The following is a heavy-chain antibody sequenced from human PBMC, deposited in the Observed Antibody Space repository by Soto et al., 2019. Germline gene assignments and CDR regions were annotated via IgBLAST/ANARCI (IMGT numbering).Heavy chain of an antibody. CDR3: ARGNHRWLQLWYFDL. V-gene: IGHV1-69*12. J-gene: IGHJ2*01. D-gene: IGHD5-12*01. CDR1: GGTFSSYT. CDR2: IIPIFGTV. Sequence: QVQLVQSGAEVKKPGSSVTVSCKASGGTFSSYTISWVRQAPGQGLEWMGGIIPIFGTVNYPQKFQGRVTITADESTSTANMELSSLRSEDTAVYYCARGNHRWLQLWYFDLWGRGTLVTVSS.